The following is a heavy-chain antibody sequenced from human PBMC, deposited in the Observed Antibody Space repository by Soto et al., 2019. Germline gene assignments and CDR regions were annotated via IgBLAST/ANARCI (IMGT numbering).Heavy chain of an antibody. J-gene: IGHJ6*03. CDR2: LYYSGTT. Sequence: QVQLQESGPGLVKPSETLSLTCTVSGGSIRGYYWSWIRQPPGKGLEWIGYLYYSGTTNYNPSLKSRLTISVDTSKNQFSLKLSSVTAADTAVYYCARRIGVAAADGVGYYYYLDVWGKGTSVTVSS. D-gene: IGHD3-22*01. V-gene: IGHV4-59*08. CDR3: ARRIGVAAADGVGYYYYLDV. CDR1: GGSIRGYY.